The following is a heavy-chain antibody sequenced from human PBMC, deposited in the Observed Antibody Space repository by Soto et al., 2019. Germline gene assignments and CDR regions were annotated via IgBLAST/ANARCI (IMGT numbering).Heavy chain of an antibody. D-gene: IGHD1-26*01. J-gene: IGHJ3*02. V-gene: IGHV3-23*01. CDR3: AKDRVGATTIDAFDI. Sequence: GGSLRLSCAASGFTFSSYAMSWLRQAPGKGLEWVSAISGSGGSTYYADSVNGRFTISRDNSKNTLYLQINSLRAEDTAVYYCAKDRVGATTIDAFDIWGQGTLVTVSS. CDR1: GFTFSSYA. CDR2: ISGSGGST.